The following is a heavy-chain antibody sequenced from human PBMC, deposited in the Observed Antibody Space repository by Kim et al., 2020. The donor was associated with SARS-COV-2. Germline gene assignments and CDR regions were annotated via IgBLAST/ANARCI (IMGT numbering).Heavy chain of an antibody. CDR3: ARGARGYSYGPDMDV. D-gene: IGHD5-18*01. J-gene: IGHJ6*02. Sequence: GGSLRLSCAASGFTFSSYAMHWVRQAPGKGLEWVAVISYDGSNKYYADSVKGRFTISRDNSKNTLYLQMNSLRAEDTAVYYCARGARGYSYGPDMDVWG. CDR1: GFTFSSYA. V-gene: IGHV3-30*04. CDR2: ISYDGSNK.